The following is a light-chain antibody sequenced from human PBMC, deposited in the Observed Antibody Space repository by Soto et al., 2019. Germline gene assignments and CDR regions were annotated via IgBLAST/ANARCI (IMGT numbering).Light chain of an antibody. CDR2: KAS. CDR1: QSVRDW. V-gene: IGKV1-5*03. Sequence: DIQMTQSPSTLSASDGDRVTVTCRASQSVRDWVAWYQQQAGRATRLLNYKASSLQSGVPSRFSGSGFGTEFTLTISSLQPDDFASYYCQHYYSYSPLTFGGGTKVDIK. J-gene: IGKJ4*01. CDR3: QHYYSYSPLT.